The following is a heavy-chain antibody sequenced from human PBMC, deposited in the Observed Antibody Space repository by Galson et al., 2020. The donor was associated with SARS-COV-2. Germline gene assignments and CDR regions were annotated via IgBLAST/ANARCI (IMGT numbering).Heavy chain of an antibody. CDR3: ARDGLGITMVRGHYYYYYGMDV. D-gene: IGHD3-10*01. CDR2: IKQDGSET. J-gene: IGHJ6*02. CDR1: GFTFSSYW. V-gene: IGHV3-7*01. Sequence: GGSLRLSCAASGFTFSSYWMSWVHQAPGKGLEWVANIKQDGSETYYVDSVKGRFTISRDNAKNSLYLQMNSLRAEDTAVYYCARDGLGITMVRGHYYYYYGMDVWGQGTTVTVSS.